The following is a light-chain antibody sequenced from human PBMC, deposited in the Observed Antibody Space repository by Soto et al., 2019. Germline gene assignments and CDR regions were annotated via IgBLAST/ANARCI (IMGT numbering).Light chain of an antibody. Sequence: DIQMTQSPSSLSASVGDRVTITCQASQDTSTFLNWYQQKPGKAPKLLIYDASNLEIGVPSRFSGSGSGTDFTFTISSLQPEDFATYYCQQYIILPQTFGQGTKVDIK. V-gene: IGKV1-33*01. CDR3: QQYIILPQT. CDR2: DAS. CDR1: QDTSTF. J-gene: IGKJ2*01.